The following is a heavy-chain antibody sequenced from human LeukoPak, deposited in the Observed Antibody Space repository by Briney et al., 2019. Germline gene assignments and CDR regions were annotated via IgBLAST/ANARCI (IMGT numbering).Heavy chain of an antibody. V-gene: IGHV1-18*01. J-gene: IGHJ4*02. D-gene: IGHD3-10*01. CDR3: ARDLNLYYYGSGSYWYDY. CDR2: ISAYNGNT. Sequence: ASVKVSCKASGYTFTSYGISWVRQAPGQGLEWMGWISAYNGNTNYAQKLQGRVTMTTDTSTSTAYMELRSLRSDDTAVYYCARDLNLYYYGSGSYWYDYWGQGTLVTVSS. CDR1: GYTFTSYG.